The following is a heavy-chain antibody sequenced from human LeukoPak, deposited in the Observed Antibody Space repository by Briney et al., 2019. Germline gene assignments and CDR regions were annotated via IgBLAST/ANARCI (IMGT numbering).Heavy chain of an antibody. V-gene: IGHV5-51*01. CDR3: ARSVPDYYGSGSYTPDY. CDR2: IYPGDSDT. D-gene: IGHD3-10*01. J-gene: IGHJ4*02. CDR1: GYSFTSYW. Sequence: GESLKISCKGSGYSFTSYWIGWVRQMPGKGLEWMGVIYPGDSDTRYSPSFQGQVTISADKSISTAYLQWSSLKASDTAMYYCARSVPDYYGSGSYTPDYWGQGTLVTVSS.